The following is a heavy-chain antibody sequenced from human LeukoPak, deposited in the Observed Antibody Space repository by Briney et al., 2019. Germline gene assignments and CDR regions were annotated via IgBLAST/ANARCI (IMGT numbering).Heavy chain of an antibody. D-gene: IGHD2/OR15-2a*01. CDR3: ARGTEYGWLDP. J-gene: IGHJ5*02. CDR2: ISSSSDYI. V-gene: IGHV3-21*01. Sequence: GGSLRLSCAASRFTFSSYSMNWVRQASGKGLEWVSSISSSSDYIYYADSVKGRFTISRDNARNSLYLQMNSLRVEVTAVYYCARGTEYGWLDPWGQGTLVTVSS. CDR1: RFTFSSYS.